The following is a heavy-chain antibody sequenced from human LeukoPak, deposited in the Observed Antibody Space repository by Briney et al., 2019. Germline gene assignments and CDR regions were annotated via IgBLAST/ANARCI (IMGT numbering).Heavy chain of an antibody. V-gene: IGHV4-59*04. J-gene: IGHJ4*02. Sequence: PGGSLRLSCAASGFTFSSYSMNWVRQAPGKGLEWIGSVYYSGSTYYNPSLESRVTMSVDTPKSQFSLRLSSVTAADTAVYYCATSPGGYCRSAGCYTGGRFDYWGQGILVTVSS. CDR2: VYYSGST. CDR3: ATSPGGYCRSAGCYTGGRFDY. D-gene: IGHD2-2*02. CDR1: GFTFSSYSMN.